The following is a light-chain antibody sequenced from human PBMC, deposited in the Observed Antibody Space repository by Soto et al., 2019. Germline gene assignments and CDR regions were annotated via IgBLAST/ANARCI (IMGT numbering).Light chain of an antibody. CDR1: QSVSLT. Sequence: ERVLMSALAALYATRADSATLSCRAGQSVSLTLAWYQMTPGQPPRLLIYGASTRATDIPVRFRGTGSGTDFTLTISSLQSEDFAVYFCQQYHILPLWSSGHGTKL. CDR3: QQYHILPLWS. CDR2: GAS. J-gene: IGKJ2*04. V-gene: IGKV3-15*01.